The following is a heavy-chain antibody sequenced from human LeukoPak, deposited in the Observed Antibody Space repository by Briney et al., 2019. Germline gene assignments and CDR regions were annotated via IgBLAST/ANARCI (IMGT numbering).Heavy chain of an antibody. J-gene: IGHJ4*02. D-gene: IGHD2-15*01. CDR3: SRGGRVITATQLDN. CDR1: GFTFSDHY. V-gene: IGHV3-72*01. Sequence: GGSLRLSCAASGFTFSDHYMDWVRQAPGKGLEWVGRIRNKANSYSTQYAASVKGRFTISRDDSKNSLYLQMNSLKTEDTAMYYCSRGGRVITATQLDNWGQGTLVTVSS. CDR2: IRNKANSYST.